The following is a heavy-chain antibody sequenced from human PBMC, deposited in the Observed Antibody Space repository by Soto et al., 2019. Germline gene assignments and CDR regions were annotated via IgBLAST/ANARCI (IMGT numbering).Heavy chain of an antibody. V-gene: IGHV3-9*01. CDR3: VKDESINWYSGHFRH. CDR2: INWNSGSI. J-gene: IGHJ1*01. CDR1: GFTFDDYA. Sequence: GGSLRLSCAASGFTFDDYAMHWVRQVPGKGLEWVSGINWNSGSIGYGDSVKGRFAISRDNAKNSLHLQMNSLSAEDTAFYYCVKDESINWYSGHFRHWGQGTLVTVTS. D-gene: IGHD6-13*01.